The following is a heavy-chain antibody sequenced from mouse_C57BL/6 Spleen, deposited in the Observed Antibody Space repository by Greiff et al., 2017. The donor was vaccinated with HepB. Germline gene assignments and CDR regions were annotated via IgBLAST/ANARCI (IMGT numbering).Heavy chain of an antibody. D-gene: IGHD1-1*01. CDR1: GYTFTNYW. CDR3: ARFTTVVAPFDY. CDR2: IYPGGGYT. V-gene: IGHV1-63*01. Sequence: VQLVESGAELVRPGTSVKMSCKASGYTFTNYWIGWAKQRPGHGLEWIGDIYPGGGYTNYNEKFKGKATLTADKSSSTAYMQFSSLTSEDSAIYYCARFTTVVAPFDYWGQGTTLTVSS. J-gene: IGHJ2*01.